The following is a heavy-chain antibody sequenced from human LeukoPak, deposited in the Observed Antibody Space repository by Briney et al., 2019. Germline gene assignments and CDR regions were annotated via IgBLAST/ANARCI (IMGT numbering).Heavy chain of an antibody. CDR1: GFTFSTYS. V-gene: IGHV3-48*04. CDR2: IRSRDRTI. CDR3: ARDGDYEELDY. Sequence: GGSLRLSCAASGFTFSTYSINWVRQAPGKGLEWVSYIRSRDRTIYYADSVKGRFTISRDNAKNSLYLQMNSLRAEDTAVYYCARDGDYEELDYWGQGTLVTVSS. J-gene: IGHJ4*02. D-gene: IGHD3-22*01.